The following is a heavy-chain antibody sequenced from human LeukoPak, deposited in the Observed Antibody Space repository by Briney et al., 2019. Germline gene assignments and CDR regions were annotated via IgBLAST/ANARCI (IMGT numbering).Heavy chain of an antibody. CDR3: ASKGARLTTKFDY. CDR2: INHSGST. V-gene: IGHV4-34*01. Sequence: NPSETLSLTCAVYGGSFSGYYWSWIRQPPGKGLEWIGEINHSGSTNYDPSLKSRVTISVDTSKNQFSLKLSSVTAADTAVYYCASKGARLTTKFDYWGQGTLVTVSS. J-gene: IGHJ4*02. CDR1: GGSFSGYY. D-gene: IGHD4-17*01.